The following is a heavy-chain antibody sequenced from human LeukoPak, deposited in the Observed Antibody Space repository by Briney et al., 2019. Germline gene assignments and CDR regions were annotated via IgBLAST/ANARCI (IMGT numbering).Heavy chain of an antibody. D-gene: IGHD3-10*01. CDR2: INPNSGGT. V-gene: IGHV1-2*02. J-gene: IGHJ4*02. CDR3: ARARRGGVYYYGSGSYVGY. Sequence: ASVKVSCKASGYTFNGYYMNWVRQAPGQGLEWMGWINPNSGGTNYAQKFQGRVTMTRDTSISTAYMELSRLRSDDTAVYCCARARRGGVYYYGSGSYVGYWGQGTLVTVSS. CDR1: GYTFNGYY.